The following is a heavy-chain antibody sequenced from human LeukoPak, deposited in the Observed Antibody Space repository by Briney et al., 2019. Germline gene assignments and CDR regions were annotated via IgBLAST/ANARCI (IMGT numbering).Heavy chain of an antibody. Sequence: SETLSLTCAVYGGSFSGYYWGWIRQPPGKGLEWIGEINHSGSTNYNPSLKSRVTISVDTSKNQFSLKLSSVTAADTAVYYCARRIGMYGSGSYLGYYYYYMDVWGKGTTVTISS. CDR3: ARRIGMYGSGSYLGYYYYYMDV. CDR1: GGSFSGYY. V-gene: IGHV4-34*01. CDR2: INHSGST. J-gene: IGHJ6*03. D-gene: IGHD3-10*01.